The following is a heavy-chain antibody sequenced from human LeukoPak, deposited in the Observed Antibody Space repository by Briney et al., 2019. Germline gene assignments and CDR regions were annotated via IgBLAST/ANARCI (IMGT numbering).Heavy chain of an antibody. CDR3: AREGVVTTKYYFDY. Sequence: SETLSLTCAVYGGSFSGYYWSWIRQPPGKGLEWIGEINHSGSTNYNPSLRSRVTISVDTSKNQFSLKLSSVTAADTAVYYCAREGVVTTKYYFDYWGQGTLVTVSS. CDR1: GGSFSGYY. D-gene: IGHD4-11*01. J-gene: IGHJ4*02. CDR2: INHSGST. V-gene: IGHV4-34*01.